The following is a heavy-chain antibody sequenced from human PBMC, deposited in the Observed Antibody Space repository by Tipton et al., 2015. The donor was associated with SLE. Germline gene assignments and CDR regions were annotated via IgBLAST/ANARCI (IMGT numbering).Heavy chain of an antibody. CDR2: IYHSGST. D-gene: IGHD2-21*01. CDR1: GGSVSTPIW. V-gene: IGHV4-4*01. Sequence: TLSLTCAVSGGSVSTPIWWTWVRQSPGKGLEWIGEIYHSGSTNYNPSLKSRVTISVDKSKNQFSLKLSSVTAADTAVYFCARDSLGYCSGDCYQSPLGYWGQGTLVTVSS. CDR3: ARDSLGYCSGDCYQSPLGY. J-gene: IGHJ4*02.